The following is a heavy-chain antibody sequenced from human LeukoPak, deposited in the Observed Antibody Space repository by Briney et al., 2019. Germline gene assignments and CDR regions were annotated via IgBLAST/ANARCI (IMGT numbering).Heavy chain of an antibody. Sequence: PGGSLRLSCAGSGFTFSSYEMNWVRQAPGKGLELVSYISTSGSSTYYADSVKGRFTISRDNAKNSVYLQMNSLRDEDTAVYYCARYQGEYIYVFDYWGQGTLVTVSS. CDR3: ARYQGEYIYVFDY. D-gene: IGHD5-18*01. V-gene: IGHV3-48*03. CDR1: GFTFSSYE. CDR2: ISTSGSST. J-gene: IGHJ4*02.